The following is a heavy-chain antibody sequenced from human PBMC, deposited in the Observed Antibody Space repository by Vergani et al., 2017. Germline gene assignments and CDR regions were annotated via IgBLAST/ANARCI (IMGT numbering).Heavy chain of an antibody. CDR3: ARDSAPAAIFDY. Sequence: QVQLQESGPGLVKPSQTLSLTCTVSGGSISSGSYYWSWIRQPAGKGLEWIGRIYTSGSTNYNPSLKSRVTMSVDTSKNQFSLKLSSVTAADSAVYYCARDSAPAAIFDYWGQGTLVTVSS. D-gene: IGHD2-2*01. CDR1: GGSISSGSYY. CDR2: IYTSGST. V-gene: IGHV4-61*02. J-gene: IGHJ4*02.